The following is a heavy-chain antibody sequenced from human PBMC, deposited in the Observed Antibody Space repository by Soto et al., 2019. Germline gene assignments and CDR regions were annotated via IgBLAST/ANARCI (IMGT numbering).Heavy chain of an antibody. CDR3: TRARSYYGGMIDY. J-gene: IGHJ4*02. V-gene: IGHV3-72*01. D-gene: IGHD1-26*01. Sequence: QNGGSLRIACAASGLTLNNYYMDWVRQAPGKGLEWVGRVKNRANGYSTDYAASVKGRFTISRDDSQTSLYLQMNSLKTDDTGVYYCTRARSYYGGMIDYSGLGTMVTVSS. CDR2: VKNRANGYST. CDR1: GLTLNNYY.